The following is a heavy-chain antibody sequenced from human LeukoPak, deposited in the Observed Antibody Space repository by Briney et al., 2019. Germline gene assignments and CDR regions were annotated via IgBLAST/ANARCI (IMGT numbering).Heavy chain of an antibody. CDR2: MYTSGST. D-gene: IGHD2-2*01. Sequence: ASQTLSLTCTVSGGSISSGSYYWSWIRQPAGKGLEWIGRMYTSGSTNYNPSLKSRVTISVDTSKNQFSLKLSSVTAADTAVYYCARSIVVVPAATHWVIYCYYYMDVWGKGTTVTVSS. CDR3: ARSIVVVPAATHWVIYCYYYMDV. V-gene: IGHV4-61*02. J-gene: IGHJ6*03. CDR1: GGSISSGSYY.